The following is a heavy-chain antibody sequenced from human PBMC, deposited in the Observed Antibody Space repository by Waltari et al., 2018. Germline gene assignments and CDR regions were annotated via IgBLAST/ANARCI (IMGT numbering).Heavy chain of an antibody. V-gene: IGHV3-7*01. CDR1: GFTFGSDW. D-gene: IGHD6-13*01. Sequence: EVQLVESGGGLVQPGGYLRLAWAAYGFTFGSDWMSWVRQAPGKGLEWVANIQEDGSEKNYVYSVKGRFTISRDNAKNSLYLQMNSLRAEDTAVYFCARDNSSSWYFFDYWGQGTVVTVSS. J-gene: IGHJ4*02. CDR2: IQEDGSEK. CDR3: ARDNSSSWYFFDY.